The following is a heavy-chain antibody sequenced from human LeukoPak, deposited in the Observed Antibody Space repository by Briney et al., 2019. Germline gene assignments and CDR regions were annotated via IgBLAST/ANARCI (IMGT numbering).Heavy chain of an antibody. CDR1: GFTFSSYA. J-gene: IGHJ4*02. CDR2: ISSSGSTI. D-gene: IGHD2-2*01. V-gene: IGHV3-11*01. CDR3: ARGGYCSSTSCRPAHY. Sequence: GGSLRLSCAASGFTFSSYAMSWIRQAPGKGLEWVSYISSSGSTIYYADSVKGRFTISRDNSKNTLYLQMNSLRAEDTAVYYCARGGYCSSTSCRPAHYWGQGTLVTVSS.